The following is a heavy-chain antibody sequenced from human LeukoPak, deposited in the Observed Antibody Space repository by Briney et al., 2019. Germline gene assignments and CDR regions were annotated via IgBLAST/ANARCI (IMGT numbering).Heavy chain of an antibody. Sequence: PSETLSLTCTVSGGSISSGGYYWRWIRQHPGKGLEWIGYIYYSGSTYYNPSLKSRVTISVDTSKNQFSLKLSSVTAADTAVYYCAGDTYYYDSSGYRGDYWGQGTLVTVSS. CDR3: AGDTYYYDSSGYRGDY. CDR2: IYYSGST. D-gene: IGHD3-22*01. CDR1: GGSISSGGYY. J-gene: IGHJ4*02. V-gene: IGHV4-31*03.